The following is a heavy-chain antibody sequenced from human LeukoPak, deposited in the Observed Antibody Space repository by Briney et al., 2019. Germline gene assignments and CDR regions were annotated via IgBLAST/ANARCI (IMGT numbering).Heavy chain of an antibody. CDR2: INDSGRT. V-gene: IGHV4-39*01. J-gene: IGHJ1*01. Sequence: NPSETLSLTCSVSGDSVSRSDSYWDRIPQPQGKGRVWYGSINDSGRTYYSPYLKSRVTMSEDPYHNQFYLNLGHWTAADTAVYYCARRRYYDGSGYLEWGQGTLLSVSS. CDR1: GDSVSRSDSY. D-gene: IGHD3-22*01. CDR3: ARRRYYDGSGYLE.